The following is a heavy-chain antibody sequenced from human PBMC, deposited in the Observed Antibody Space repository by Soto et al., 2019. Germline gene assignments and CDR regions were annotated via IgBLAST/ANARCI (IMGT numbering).Heavy chain of an antibody. CDR3: ARQIAAPRPVLGAFDI. V-gene: IGHV4-31*03. Sequence: ASETLSLTCTVSGGSISNANYYWSWIRHHPGKGLEWIGYIYYTGTTYYSPSLESRVAISVDTSQNQFSLKLGAVTAADTAVYFCARQIAAPRPVLGAFDIWGQGTMVTVSS. D-gene: IGHD6-13*01. CDR1: GGSISNANYY. CDR2: IYYTGTT. J-gene: IGHJ3*02.